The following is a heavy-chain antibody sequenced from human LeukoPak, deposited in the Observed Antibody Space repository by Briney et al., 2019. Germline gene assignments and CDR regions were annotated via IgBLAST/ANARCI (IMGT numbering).Heavy chain of an antibody. V-gene: IGHV4-59*01. Sequence: SETLSLTCTVSGGSISSYYWSWIRQPPGKGLEWIGYIYYSGSTNYNPSLKSRVTISVDTSKNQFSLKLSSVTAADTAVYYCARSSVTVYGSGGSCYSDPHAFDIWGQGTMVTVSS. J-gene: IGHJ3*02. CDR2: IYYSGST. D-gene: IGHD2-15*01. CDR3: ARSSVTVYGSGGSCYSDPHAFDI. CDR1: GGSISSYY.